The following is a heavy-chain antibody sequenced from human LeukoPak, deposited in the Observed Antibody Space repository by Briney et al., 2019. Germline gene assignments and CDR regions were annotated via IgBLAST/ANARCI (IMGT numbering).Heavy chain of an antibody. CDR1: GFTFSSYA. V-gene: IGHV3-23*01. D-gene: IGHD1-14*01. Sequence: GALRLSCAASGFTFSSYAMSWVRQVPGKGLEWVSAISGSGGSTYYADSVKGRFTISRDNSKNTLYLQMNSLRAEDTAVYYCAKDGRFPERSDPWGQGTLVTVSS. CDR3: AKDGRFPERSDP. J-gene: IGHJ5*02. CDR2: ISGSGGST.